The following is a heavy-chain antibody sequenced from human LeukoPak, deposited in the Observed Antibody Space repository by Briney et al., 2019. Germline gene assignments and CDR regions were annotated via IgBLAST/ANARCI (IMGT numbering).Heavy chain of an antibody. CDR2: FYADGST. CDR1: GFTVSSNY. CDR3: ARGDGYNFFDS. V-gene: IGHV3-66*01. D-gene: IGHD5-24*01. Sequence: GGSLRLSCAASGFTVSSNYMSWVRQAPGKGLEWVSVFYADGSTYYADSAKGRFTISRDNSKNTLYLQMNSLRAEDTAVYYCARGDGYNFFDSWGQGTLVTVSS. J-gene: IGHJ4*02.